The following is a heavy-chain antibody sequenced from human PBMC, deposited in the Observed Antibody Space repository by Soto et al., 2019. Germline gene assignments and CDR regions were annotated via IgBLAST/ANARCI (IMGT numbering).Heavy chain of an antibody. CDR3: ARLVSWYNNWLDP. CDR1: GDSISSSSFY. J-gene: IGHJ5*02. Sequence: QLQLQASGPGLVKASETLSLTCTVSGDSISSSSFYWGWIRQPPGKGLEWIGTFYYGGRTFFNSSRERRITISAATSNNQFSLRLTSVTATDTAVYYCARLVSWYNNWLDPWGQGTLVTVSS. V-gene: IGHV4-39*01. CDR2: FYYGGRT. D-gene: IGHD6-13*01.